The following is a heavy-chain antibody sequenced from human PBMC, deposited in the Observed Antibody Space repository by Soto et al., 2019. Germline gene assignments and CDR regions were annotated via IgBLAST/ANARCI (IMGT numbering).Heavy chain of an antibody. D-gene: IGHD4-17*01. CDR1: GFTFSSYW. J-gene: IGHJ6*03. V-gene: IGHV3-7*01. CDR2: IKQDESEI. CDR3: ARANDYGDYALPPYWDYYYMDV. Sequence: PGGSLRLSCAASGFTFSSYWMSWVRQAPGKGLEWVAKIKQDESEIYYVDSVKGRFTISRDNAKNSLYLQMNSLRVEDTAVYYCARANDYGDYALPPYWDYYYMDVWGKGTTVTVSS.